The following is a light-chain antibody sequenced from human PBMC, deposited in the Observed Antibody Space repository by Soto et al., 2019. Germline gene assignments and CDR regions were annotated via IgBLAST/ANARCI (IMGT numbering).Light chain of an antibody. CDR1: SSNIGAGYD. CDR2: GNS. V-gene: IGLV1-40*01. J-gene: IGLJ3*02. Sequence: QSVLTQPPSVSGAPGQRVTISYTGSSSNIGAGYDVHWYQQLPGTAPKLLIYGNSNRPSGVPDRFSGSKSGTSAFLAITGLQAEDEADYYCQSYDSTSWVFGGGTKVTVL. CDR3: QSYDSTSWV.